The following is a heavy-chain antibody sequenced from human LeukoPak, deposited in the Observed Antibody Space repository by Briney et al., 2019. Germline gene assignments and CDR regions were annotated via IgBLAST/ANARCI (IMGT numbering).Heavy chain of an antibody. J-gene: IGHJ4*02. CDR1: GFPFSTYS. V-gene: IGHV3-21*01. D-gene: IGHD5-24*01. CDR2: ISSSSSYI. CDR3: ARVGEKAFHLWPEIDY. Sequence: GGSLRLSCTASGFPFSTYSMNWLPHAPGKGLEWVSSISSSSSYIYYAHSVKGRFTISRDNAKKSLYLQMNSLRAEDTAVYYCARVGEKAFHLWPEIDYWGQGTLVTVSS.